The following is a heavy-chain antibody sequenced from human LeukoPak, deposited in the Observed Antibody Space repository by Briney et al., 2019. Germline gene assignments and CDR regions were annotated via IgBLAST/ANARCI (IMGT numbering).Heavy chain of an antibody. CDR2: ISAYNGNT. D-gene: IGHD6-6*01. V-gene: IGHV1-18*01. Sequence: ASVKVSCKASGYTFTSYGISWVRQAPGQGLEWVGWISAYNGNTNYAQKLQGGVTMTTDTSTSTAYMELRSLRSDDTAVYYCARDPWSIAARPGLFDYWGQGTLVTASS. CDR1: GYTFTSYG. J-gene: IGHJ4*02. CDR3: ARDPWSIAARPGLFDY.